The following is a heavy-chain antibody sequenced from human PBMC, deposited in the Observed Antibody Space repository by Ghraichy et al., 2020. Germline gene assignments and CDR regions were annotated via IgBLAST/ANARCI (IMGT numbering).Heavy chain of an antibody. CDR3: ARVCGGRVVEVPAAKIDNWFDP. V-gene: IGHV4-34*01. D-gene: IGHD2-2*01. CDR2: VNLGGSA. CDR1: GGSFSGYY. Sequence: SETLSLTCAVYGGSFSGYYWSWIRQPPGKGLEWIGEVNLGGSANYNPFLKSRITISVDTSKNQFSLKLSSVTAADTAVYYCARVCGGRVVEVPAAKIDNWFDPWGQGTLVTVSS. J-gene: IGHJ5*02.